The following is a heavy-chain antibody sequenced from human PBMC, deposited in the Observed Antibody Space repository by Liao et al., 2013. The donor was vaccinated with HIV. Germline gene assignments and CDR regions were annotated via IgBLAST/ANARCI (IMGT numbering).Heavy chain of an antibody. CDR3: ARGPYDIWSGYNYYYYMDV. D-gene: IGHD3-3*01. CDR1: GGSLTNFY. CDR2: VSYTGST. V-gene: IGHV4-59*01. J-gene: IGHJ6*03. Sequence: QLQLQESGSGLLKPSETLSLNCTVSGGSLTNFYWTWIRQSPGKGLEWIGYVSYTGSTNYNPSLKSRVTISVDTSKNQFSLKLSSVTAADTAVYYCARGPYDIWSGYNYYYYMDVWGKGTTVTVSS.